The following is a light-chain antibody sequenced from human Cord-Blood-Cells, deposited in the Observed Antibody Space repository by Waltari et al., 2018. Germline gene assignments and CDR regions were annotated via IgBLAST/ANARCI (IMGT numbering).Light chain of an antibody. Sequence: QSVLTQPPSVSGAPGQRVTISCTWSSSNIGAGYDVHWYQQLPGTAPKLLIHGNSNRPSGVPDRFSGSKSGTSASLAITGLQAEDEADYYCQSYDSSLSWVFGGGTKLTVL. CDR2: GNS. V-gene: IGLV1-40*01. CDR3: QSYDSSLSWV. CDR1: SSNIGAGYD. J-gene: IGLJ3*02.